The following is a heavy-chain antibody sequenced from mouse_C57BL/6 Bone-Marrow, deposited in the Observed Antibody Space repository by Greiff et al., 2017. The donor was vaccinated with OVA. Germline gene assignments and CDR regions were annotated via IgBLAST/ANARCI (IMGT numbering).Heavy chain of an antibody. J-gene: IGHJ1*03. CDR3: ARLDDYDGDWYFDV. Sequence: QVHVKQSGAELVRPGTSVKVSCKASGYAFTNYLIEWVKQRPGQGLEWIGVINPGSGGTNYNEKFKGKATLTADKSSSTAYMQLSSLTSEDSAVYFCARLDDYDGDWYFDVWGTGTTVTVSS. D-gene: IGHD2-4*01. CDR2: INPGSGGT. CDR1: GYAFTNYL. V-gene: IGHV1-54*01.